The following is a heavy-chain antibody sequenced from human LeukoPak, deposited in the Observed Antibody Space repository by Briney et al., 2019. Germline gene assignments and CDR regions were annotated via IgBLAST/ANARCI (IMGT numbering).Heavy chain of an antibody. D-gene: IGHD4-23*01. CDR3: ARDYGGNVDY. J-gene: IGHJ4*02. V-gene: IGHV4-31*03. CDR2: VYYSGST. Sequence: PSETLSLTCTVSGGSISSGGYYWSWIRQHPGKGLEWIGYVYYSGSTYYNPSLKSRVTISVDTSKNQFSLKLSSVTAADTAMYYCARDYGGNVDYWGQGTLVTVSP. CDR1: GGSISSGGYY.